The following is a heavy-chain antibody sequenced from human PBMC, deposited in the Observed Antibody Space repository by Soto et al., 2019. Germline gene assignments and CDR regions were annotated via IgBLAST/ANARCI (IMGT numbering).Heavy chain of an antibody. CDR1: GLTISSASYY. V-gene: IGHV4-31*03. D-gene: IGHD6-13*01. CDR3: ARYRICGSWSKFDY. Sequence: QVLLQESGPGLMKPSQTLSLTCTVSGLTISSASYYWSWIRQHPGKGLEWVGNIYYNGSAYYSPSLTSRVPLWVDSSMTQFSLRLASVTAADTAVYYCARYRICGSWSKFDYWGQGTLVTVSA. CDR2: IYYNGSA. J-gene: IGHJ4*02.